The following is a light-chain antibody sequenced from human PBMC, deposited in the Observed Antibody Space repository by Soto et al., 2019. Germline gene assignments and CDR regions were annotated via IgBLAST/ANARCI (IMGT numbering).Light chain of an antibody. CDR2: GAS. Sequence: EMVFTQSPGTLSLSPGERATLSCRASQSVSSSYLAWYQQHPGQAPRRLIYGASRRATAIPDRFSGSGSGTEFTLTLSSLQYEDFAVYYCQQYHNWPPWTFGQGTKVDIK. CDR3: QQYHNWPPWT. V-gene: IGKV3-20*01. CDR1: QSVSSSY. J-gene: IGKJ1*01.